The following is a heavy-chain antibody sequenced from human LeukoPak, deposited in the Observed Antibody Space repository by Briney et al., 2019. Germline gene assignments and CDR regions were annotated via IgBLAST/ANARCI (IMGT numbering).Heavy chain of an antibody. Sequence: PSETLSLTSAVYGGSFSGYYWSWIRQPPGKGLEWIGEINHSGSTNYNPSLKSRVTISVDTSKNQFSLKLSSVTAADTAVYYCARSETITGTTLFDYWGQGTLVTVSS. J-gene: IGHJ4*02. D-gene: IGHD1-20*01. CDR1: GGSFSGYY. V-gene: IGHV4-34*01. CDR2: INHSGST. CDR3: ARSETITGTTLFDY.